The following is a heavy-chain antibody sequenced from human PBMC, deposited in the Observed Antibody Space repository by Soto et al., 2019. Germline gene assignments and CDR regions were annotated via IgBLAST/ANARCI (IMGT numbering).Heavy chain of an antibody. J-gene: IGHJ6*02. CDR3: ARDSVRYCRDGVCYQGYYYCDMDV. CDR2: ISASNGKT. D-gene: IGHD2-8*01. CDR1: GYTFTSYG. V-gene: IGHV1-18*01. Sequence: VQLVQSGAEVKNSGASVKVSCKASGYTFTSYGFSWVSQAPGQGLEWMGWISASNGKTNYSQKLQGRVTMTTDTSAGIAYMELRSMISDDTAIYYCARDSVRYCRDGVCYQGYYYCDMDVWGQGTKVTVS.